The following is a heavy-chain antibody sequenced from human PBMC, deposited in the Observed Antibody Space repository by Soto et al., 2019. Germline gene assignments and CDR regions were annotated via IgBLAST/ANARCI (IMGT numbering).Heavy chain of an antibody. CDR3: ATSGYSYYYGMDV. J-gene: IGHJ6*02. CDR1: GFTFSSYS. Sequence: EVQLVESGGGLVKPGGSLRLSCAASGFTFSSYSMNWVRQAPGKGLEWVSSISSSSSYIYYADSVKGRFTISRDNAKNSLYLQINSLRAGDTAVYYCATSGYSYYYGMDVWGQGTTVTVSS. V-gene: IGHV3-21*01. D-gene: IGHD5-18*01. CDR2: ISSSSSYI.